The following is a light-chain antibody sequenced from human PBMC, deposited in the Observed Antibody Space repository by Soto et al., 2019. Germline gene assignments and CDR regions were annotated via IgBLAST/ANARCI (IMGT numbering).Light chain of an antibody. CDR2: DVS. CDR3: SAYTSSTTV. J-gene: IGLJ3*02. CDR1: SSDVGGNSY. Sequence: QSVLTQPASVSGSPGQSITISCTGTSSDVGGNSYVSWYQQHPGKAPKLMISDVSNRPSGVSDRFSGSKSGNTASLTISGLHAEDEADYYCSAYTSSTTVFGGGTKVTVL. V-gene: IGLV2-14*03.